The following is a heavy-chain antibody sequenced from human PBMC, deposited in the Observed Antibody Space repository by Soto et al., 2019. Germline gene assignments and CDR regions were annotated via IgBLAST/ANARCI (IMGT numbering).Heavy chain of an antibody. CDR1: GYTFTSYA. J-gene: IGHJ4*02. Sequence: QVQLVQSGAEVKKPGASVKVSCKASGYTFTSYAITWVRQAPGQGLEWMGWISGYNGDTKYAQKLQGRVTRTTDTSTTAAYMELRSLRSDGTAVYYCARDQGDLELLDHWGQATLVTVSS. CDR2: ISGYNGDT. D-gene: IGHD1-7*01. CDR3: ARDQGDLELLDH. V-gene: IGHV1-18*01.